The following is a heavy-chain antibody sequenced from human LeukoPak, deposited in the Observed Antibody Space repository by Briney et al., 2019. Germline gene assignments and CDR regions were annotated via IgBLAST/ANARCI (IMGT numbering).Heavy chain of an antibody. Sequence: GESLKISCKGSGYSFTSYWIGWVRQMPGKGLEWMGIIYPGDSDTRYSPSFQGQVTISADKSISTAYLQWSSLKASDTAMYYCARHSRYYGSGSYYNLLYWFDPWGQGTQVTVSS. CDR2: IYPGDSDT. CDR3: ARHSRYYGSGSYYNLLYWFDP. D-gene: IGHD3-10*01. J-gene: IGHJ5*02. V-gene: IGHV5-51*01. CDR1: GYSFTSYW.